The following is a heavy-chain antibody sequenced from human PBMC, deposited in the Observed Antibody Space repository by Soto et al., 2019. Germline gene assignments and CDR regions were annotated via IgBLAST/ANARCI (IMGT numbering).Heavy chain of an antibody. D-gene: IGHD2-2*01. CDR3: ARDGSIVVVPAARAFDI. J-gene: IGHJ3*02. V-gene: IGHV3-48*01. CDR1: GFTFSSYS. Sequence: PGGSLRLSCAASGFTFSSYSMNWVRQAPGKGLEWVSYISSSSSTIYYADSVKGRFTISRDNAKNSLCLQMNSLRAEDTAVYYCARDGSIVVVPAARAFDIWGQGTMVTVSS. CDR2: ISSSSSTI.